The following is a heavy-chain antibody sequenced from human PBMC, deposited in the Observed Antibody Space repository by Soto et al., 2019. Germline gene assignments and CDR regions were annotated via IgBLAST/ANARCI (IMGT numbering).Heavy chain of an antibody. V-gene: IGHV4-31*03. Sequence: SETLSLTCTVSGGSISSGGYYWSWIRQHPGKGLEWIGYIYYSGSTYYNPSLKSRVTISVDTSKNQFSLKLSSVTAADTAVYYCARNPGEPPVYYGMDVWGQGTTVTVSS. CDR2: IYYSGST. D-gene: IGHD3-10*01. CDR3: ARNPGEPPVYYGMDV. J-gene: IGHJ6*02. CDR1: GGSISSGGYY.